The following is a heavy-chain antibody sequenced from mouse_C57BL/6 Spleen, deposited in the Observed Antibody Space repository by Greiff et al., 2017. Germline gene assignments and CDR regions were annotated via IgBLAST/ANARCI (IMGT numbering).Heavy chain of an antibody. D-gene: IGHD2-3*01. Sequence: QVQLQQPGAELVKPGASVKLSCKASGYTFTSYWMQWVKQRPGQGLEWIGEIDPSDSYTNYNQKFKGKATLTVDTSSSKAYMQLSSLTSEDSAVYYCARWLLSPRYFDVWGTGTTVTVSS. CDR2: IDPSDSYT. CDR3: ARWLLSPRYFDV. CDR1: GYTFTSYW. V-gene: IGHV1-50*01. J-gene: IGHJ1*03.